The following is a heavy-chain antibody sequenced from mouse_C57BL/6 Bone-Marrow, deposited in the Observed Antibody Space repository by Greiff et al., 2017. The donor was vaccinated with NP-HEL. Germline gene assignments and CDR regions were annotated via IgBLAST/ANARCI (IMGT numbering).Heavy chain of an antibody. V-gene: IGHV5-6*01. J-gene: IGHJ4*01. Sequence: EVMLVESGGDLVKPGGSLKLSCAASGFTFSSYGMSWVRQTPDKRLEWVATISSGGSYTYYPDSVKGRFTISRDNAKNTLYLQMSSLKSEDTAMYYCARLPTYWGQGTSVTVSS. CDR1: GFTFSSYG. CDR3: ARLPTY. CDR2: ISSGGSYT.